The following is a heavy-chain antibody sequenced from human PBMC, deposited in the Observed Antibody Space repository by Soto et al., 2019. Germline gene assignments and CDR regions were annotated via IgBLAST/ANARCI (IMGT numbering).Heavy chain of an antibody. J-gene: IGHJ4*02. CDR3: ARDFIAASQGYFDY. D-gene: IGHD6-6*01. Sequence: PSETLSLTCTVSGGSVSSGSYYWSWIRQPPGKGLEWIGYIYYSGSTNYNPSLKSRVTISVDTSKNQFSLKLSCVTAADTAVYYCARDFIAASQGYFDYWGQGTLVTVSS. V-gene: IGHV4-61*01. CDR1: GGSVSSGSYY. CDR2: IYYSGST.